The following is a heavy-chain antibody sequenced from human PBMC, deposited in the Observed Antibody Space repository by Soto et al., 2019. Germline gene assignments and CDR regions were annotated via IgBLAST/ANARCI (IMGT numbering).Heavy chain of an antibody. CDR2: LYWDDDK. CDR1: GFLLSTSGVA. CDR3: AEFQEATAGKNDY. D-gene: IGHD6-13*01. Sequence: QITVKASGPTLVQPTQHVTVTCTFSGFLLSTSGVAVGWILQPQGKALEWLALLYWDDDKRYSPSLKSRLTVPTDTSKSQVVLTMSNIDPVDTASYDFAEFQEATAGKNDYWCQGTMVSVS. V-gene: IGHV2-5*02. J-gene: IGHJ4*02.